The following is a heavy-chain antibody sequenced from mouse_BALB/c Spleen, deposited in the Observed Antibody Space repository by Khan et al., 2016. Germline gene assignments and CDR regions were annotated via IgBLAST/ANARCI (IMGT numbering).Heavy chain of an antibody. CDR1: DYAFSRYW. CDR2: IYPGDGDT. V-gene: IGHV1-80*01. CDR3: AGGGPFAY. Sequence: QVQLKESGAELVRPGSSVKISCKASDYAFSRYWMNWVKQRPGQGLEWIGQIYPGDGDTNYNGKFKGKATLTADKFSSTAYMQLSSLTSEDSAVXFCAGGGPFAYWGQGTLVTVSA. J-gene: IGHJ3*01. D-gene: IGHD1-1*02.